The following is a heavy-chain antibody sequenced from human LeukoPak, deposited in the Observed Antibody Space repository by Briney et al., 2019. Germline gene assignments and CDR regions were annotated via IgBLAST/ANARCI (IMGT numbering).Heavy chain of an antibody. D-gene: IGHD6-13*01. V-gene: IGHV4-39*01. J-gene: IGHJ3*02. CDR3: ARTANYSSSWYVAGADDAFDI. Sequence: RPSETLSLTCTVSGGSISSSSYYWGWIRQPPGKGLEWIGSIYYSGSTYYNPSLKSRVTISVDTSKNQFSLKLSSVTAADTAVYYCARTANYSSSWYVAGADDAFDIWGQGTMVTVSS. CDR1: GGSISSSSYY. CDR2: IYYSGST.